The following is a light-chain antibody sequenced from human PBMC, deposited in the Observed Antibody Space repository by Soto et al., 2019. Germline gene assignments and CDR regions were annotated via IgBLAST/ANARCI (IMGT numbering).Light chain of an antibody. CDR3: CSYAATNDFEV. Sequence: QSVLTQPASVSGSPGQSITISYTGPSGDGGNYNLVSWYRQRPGKAPKLIIYEGTKRHAGVSTRFSGSISANAASLTISGLQAEDEADYYCCSYAATNDFEVFGGGTKVTVL. V-gene: IGLV2-23*01. CDR1: SGDGGNYNL. CDR2: EGT. J-gene: IGLJ3*02.